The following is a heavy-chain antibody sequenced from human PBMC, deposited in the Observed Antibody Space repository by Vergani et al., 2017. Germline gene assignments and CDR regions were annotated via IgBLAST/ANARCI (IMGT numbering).Heavy chain of an antibody. CDR3: ASGVDMVVVPAVITGWFDP. J-gene: IGHJ5*02. V-gene: IGHV3-48*01. Sequence: EVQLVESGGGLVQPGGSLRLSCAASGFTFSSYSMNWVRQAPGKGLEWVSYISSSSSTIYYADSVKGRFTISRDNAKNSLYLQMNSLRAEDTAVYYCASGVDMVVVPAVITGWFDPWGQGTLVTVSS. D-gene: IGHD2-2*02. CDR1: GFTFSSYS. CDR2: ISSSSSTI.